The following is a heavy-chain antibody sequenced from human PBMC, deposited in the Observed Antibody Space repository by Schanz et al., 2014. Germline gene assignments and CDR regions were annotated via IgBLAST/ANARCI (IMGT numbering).Heavy chain of an antibody. D-gene: IGHD2-2*01. J-gene: IGHJ4*02. CDR1: GFTFSSYA. Sequence: EVQLVESGGGLVQPGGSLRLSCAASGFTFSSYAMSWVRQAPGKGLEWVSGITGASDHIDYAESVKGRFTISRDNSKNTVYLQMNSLRPGDTAVYYCARESSNDIVLVPGAVFDHWGQGILVTVSS. CDR3: ARESSNDIVLVPGAVFDH. CDR2: ITGASDHI. V-gene: IGHV3-23*04.